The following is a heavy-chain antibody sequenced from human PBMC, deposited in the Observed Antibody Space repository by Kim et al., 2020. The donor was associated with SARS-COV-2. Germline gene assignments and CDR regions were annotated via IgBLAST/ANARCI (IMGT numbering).Heavy chain of an antibody. V-gene: IGHV3-30-3*01. CDR1: GFTFSRYA. CDR2: ISYDGSNK. J-gene: IGHJ4*02. Sequence: GGSLRLSCAASGFTFSRYAMHWVRQAPGKGLEWVAVISYDGSNKYYIDSVKGRFTISRDNSKNALFLQMDSLIAEDTAVYFCVRYWGFDYWGQGTLVTVSS. D-gene: IGHD3-16*01. CDR3: VRYWGFDY.